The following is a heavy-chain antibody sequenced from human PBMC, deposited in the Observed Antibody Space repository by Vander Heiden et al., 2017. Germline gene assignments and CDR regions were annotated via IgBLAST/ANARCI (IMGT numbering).Heavy chain of an antibody. CDR3: ARDPGTGELRFYFAY. Sequence: QVQLVESGGGVAQPGRSLRPSWAASGFTLGSYGMHWVRQAPGKGLEWVAVIWYDGRNKYSADSVKGRFTISRDNSKNTLYLQMNSLRAADTAVYYCARDPGTGELRFYFAYWGQGNLVAVSS. D-gene: IGHD3-10*01. V-gene: IGHV3-33*01. CDR2: IWYDGRNK. J-gene: IGHJ4*02. CDR1: GFTLGSYG.